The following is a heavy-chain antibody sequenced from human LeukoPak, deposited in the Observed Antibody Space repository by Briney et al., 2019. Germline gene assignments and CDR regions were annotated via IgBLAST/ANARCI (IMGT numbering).Heavy chain of an antibody. V-gene: IGHV3-48*04. J-gene: IGHJ4*02. CDR3: ARDGGGASNFDY. D-gene: IGHD1-26*01. CDR2: ISGSSSTI. CDR1: GFSFSSNS. Sequence: GGSLRLSCAASGFSFSSNSMNWVRQAPGKGLEWVSYISGSSSTIYYADSVKGRFTISRDNAKNSLYLQMNSLRAEDTAVYYCARDGGGASNFDYWGQGTLVTVSS.